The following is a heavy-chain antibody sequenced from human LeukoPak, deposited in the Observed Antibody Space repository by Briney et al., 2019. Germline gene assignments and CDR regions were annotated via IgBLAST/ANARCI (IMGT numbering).Heavy chain of an antibody. D-gene: IGHD3-22*01. J-gene: IGHJ6*03. CDR2: IYWDDDK. Sequence: ESGPTLVNPTQTLTLTCTFSGFSLSTSGVGVGWIRQPPGKALEWLALIYWDDDKRYSPSLKSRLTITKDTSKNQVVLTMTNMDPVDTATYYCARITTSYYYDSSGYLHHYYYYMDVWGKGTTVTVSS. CDR1: GFSLSTSGVG. CDR3: ARITTSYYYDSSGYLHHYYYYMDV. V-gene: IGHV2-5*02.